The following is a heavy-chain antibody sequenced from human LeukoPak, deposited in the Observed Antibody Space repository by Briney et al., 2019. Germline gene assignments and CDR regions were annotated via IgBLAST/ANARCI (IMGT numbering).Heavy chain of an antibody. D-gene: IGHD5-18*01. Sequence: PGGSLRLSCAASGFTFSDYYMSWIRQAPGKGLEWIGSIYYSGSTYYNPSLKSRVTISVDTSKNQFSLKLSSVTAADTAVYYCARPGRGYSYGTVLYYYYMDVWGKGTTVTVSS. J-gene: IGHJ6*03. CDR2: IYYSGST. CDR3: ARPGRGYSYGTVLYYYYMDV. CDR1: GFTFSDYY. V-gene: IGHV4-39*01.